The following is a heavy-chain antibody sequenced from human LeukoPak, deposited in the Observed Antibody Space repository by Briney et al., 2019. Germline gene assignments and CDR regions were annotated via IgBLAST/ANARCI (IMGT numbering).Heavy chain of an antibody. CDR3: ARSGSGYYTFLDY. Sequence: SETPSLTCTVSGGSISSCYWSWIRQPPGKGLEWIGYIYYSGSTNYNPSLKSRVTISVDTSKNQFSLKLSSVTAADTAVYYCARSGSGYYTFLDYWGQGTLVTVSS. CDR1: GGSISSCY. CDR2: IYYSGST. V-gene: IGHV4-59*01. J-gene: IGHJ4*02. D-gene: IGHD3-3*01.